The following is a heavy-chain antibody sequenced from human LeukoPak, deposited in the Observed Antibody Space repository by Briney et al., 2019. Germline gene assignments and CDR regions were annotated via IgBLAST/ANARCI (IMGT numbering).Heavy chain of an antibody. CDR2: INSYGNRT. Sequence: GESLRLSCSASGFSLSTHRMHWVRQTPGKGLVCVEQINSYGNRTSYADSVKGRYAISRDNAKNTLYLEMISLRAEDTAVYYCGSLTVVARDHWGQGTLVTVSS. CDR3: GSLTVVARDH. V-gene: IGHV3-74*01. CDR1: GFSLSTHR. D-gene: IGHD3-22*01. J-gene: IGHJ4*02.